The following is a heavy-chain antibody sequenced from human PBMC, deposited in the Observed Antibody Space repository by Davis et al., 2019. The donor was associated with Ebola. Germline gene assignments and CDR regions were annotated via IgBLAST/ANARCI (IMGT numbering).Heavy chain of an antibody. V-gene: IGHV3-30-3*01. CDR1: GFTFSSYA. D-gene: IGHD5-24*01. J-gene: IGHJ2*01. CDR2: ISYDGSNK. CDR3: ARGENDGYNYWYFDL. Sequence: GESLKISCAASGFTFSSYAMHWVRQAPGKGLEWVAVISYDGSNKYYADSVKGRFTISRDNSKNTLYLQMNSLRAEDTAVYYCARGENDGYNYWYFDLWGRGTLVTVSS.